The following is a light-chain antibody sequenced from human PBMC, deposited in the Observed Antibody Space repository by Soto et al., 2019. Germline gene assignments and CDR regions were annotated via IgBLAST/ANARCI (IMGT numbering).Light chain of an antibody. V-gene: IGKV2-28*01. CDR2: LGS. J-gene: IGKJ1*01. CDR3: MQALQTTQP. CDR1: QSLLHSNGYNY. Sequence: DIVMTQSPLSLPVTPGEPASISCRSSQSLLHSNGYNYLDWYLQKPGQSPQLLIYLGSNRASGVPDRLSGSGSGTDFTLKISRVEAEDVGVYYCMQALQTTQPFGQGTKVDIX.